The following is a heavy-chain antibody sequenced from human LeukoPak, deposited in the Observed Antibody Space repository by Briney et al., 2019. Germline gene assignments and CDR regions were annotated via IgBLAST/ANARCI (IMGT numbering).Heavy chain of an antibody. CDR1: GFTFSSYW. CDR3: AKDVLAWFGEPYGTYYFDS. V-gene: IGHV3-74*01. J-gene: IGHJ4*02. CDR2: INTDGSST. Sequence: GGSLRLSCAASGFTFSSYWMHWVRQAPGKGLVWVSRINTDGSSTSYADSVKGRFTISRDNSKNTLYLQMNNLRAADTAVYYCAKDVLAWFGEPYGTYYFDSWGQGILVTVSS. D-gene: IGHD3-10*01.